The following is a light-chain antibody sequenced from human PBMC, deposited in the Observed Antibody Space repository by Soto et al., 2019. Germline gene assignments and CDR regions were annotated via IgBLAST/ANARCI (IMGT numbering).Light chain of an antibody. J-gene: IGKJ1*01. CDR2: KAS. V-gene: IGKV1-5*03. CDR3: QQYNSYLRT. Sequence: DIQMTQSPPTLSASVGDRVTITCRASQSISSWFAWYQQKPGKAPKLLIYKASSLESRVTSRFSGSGSGTEFTLTISSLQPDEFATYYCQQYNSYLRTFGQGTKVDIK. CDR1: QSISSW.